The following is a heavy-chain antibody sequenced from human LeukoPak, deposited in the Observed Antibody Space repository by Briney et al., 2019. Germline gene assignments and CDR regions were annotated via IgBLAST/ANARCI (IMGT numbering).Heavy chain of an antibody. V-gene: IGHV3-15*01. D-gene: IGHD6-19*01. J-gene: IGHJ4*02. CDR2: IKSKTDGGTT. CDR3: TTDHFSGWYDYYFDY. Sequence: KPGGSLRLSCAASGFTFSNAWMSWVRQAPGKGLEWVGRIKSKTDGGTTDYAAPVKGRFTISRDDSKNTLYLQMNSPKTEDTAVYYCTTDHFSGWYDYYFDYWGQGTLVTVSS. CDR1: GFTFSNAW.